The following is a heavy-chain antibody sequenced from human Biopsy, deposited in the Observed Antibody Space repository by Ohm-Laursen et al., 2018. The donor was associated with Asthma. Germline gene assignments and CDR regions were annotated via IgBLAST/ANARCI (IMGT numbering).Heavy chain of an antibody. V-gene: IGHV4-39*01. CDR2: IYYSGTT. J-gene: IGHJ6*02. D-gene: IGHD6-13*01. CDR1: SGSGGYMRSGNYY. Sequence: SETLSLTCSLSSGSGGYMRSGNYYWGWIRQPPGKGLEWIGSIYYSGTTYYNPSLESRVTVSADTLKNQFFLKLTSETAADTAVYYCVRGSSSWHHGPFHYYYGLDVWGQGTTATVSS. CDR3: VRGSSSWHHGPFHYYYGLDV.